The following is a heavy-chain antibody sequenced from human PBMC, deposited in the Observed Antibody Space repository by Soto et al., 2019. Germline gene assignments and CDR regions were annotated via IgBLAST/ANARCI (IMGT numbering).Heavy chain of an antibody. D-gene: IGHD6-19*01. Sequence: PSETLSLTCTVFGGSISTSNHYWVWICQPPGKGLEWIGTIYYSGSTYYSPSLKSRVTISVDTSKNQFSLKLSSVTAADTAMYYCARQSSGWSLYYFDYWGQGTRVTVSS. CDR2: IYYSGST. CDR1: GGSISTSNHY. J-gene: IGHJ4*02. CDR3: ARQSSGWSLYYFDY. V-gene: IGHV4-39*01.